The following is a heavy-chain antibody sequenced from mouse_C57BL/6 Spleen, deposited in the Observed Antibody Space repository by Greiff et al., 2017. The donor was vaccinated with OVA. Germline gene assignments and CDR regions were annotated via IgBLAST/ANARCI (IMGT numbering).Heavy chain of an antibody. CDR3: ATIYYGYAWFAY. Sequence: QVQLQQPGAELVKPGASVKVTCKASGYTFTSYWMHWVKQRPGQGLEWIGRIHPSDSDTNYNQKFKGKATLTVDKSSSTAYMQLSSLTSEDSAVYYCATIYYGYAWFAYWGQGTLVTVSA. D-gene: IGHD2-2*01. CDR2: IHPSDSDT. V-gene: IGHV1-74*01. J-gene: IGHJ3*01. CDR1: GYTFTSYW.